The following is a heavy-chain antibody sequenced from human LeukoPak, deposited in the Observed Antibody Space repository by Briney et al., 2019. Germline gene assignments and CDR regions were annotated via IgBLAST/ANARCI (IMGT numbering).Heavy chain of an antibody. CDR2: ISYDGSNK. CDR3: ARAGYDFRSGHYYYYGMDV. CDR1: GFTFSSYA. J-gene: IGHJ6*02. V-gene: IGHV3-30-3*01. Sequence: GGSLRLSCAASGFTFSSYAMHWVRQAPGKGLEWVAVISYDGSNKYYADSVKGRFTISRDNSKNTLYLQMNSLRAEDTAVYYCARAGYDFRSGHYYYYGMDVWGQGTTVTVSS. D-gene: IGHD3-3*01.